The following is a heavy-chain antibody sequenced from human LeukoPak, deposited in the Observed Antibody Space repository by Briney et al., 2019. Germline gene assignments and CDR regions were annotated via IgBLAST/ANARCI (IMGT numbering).Heavy chain of an antibody. D-gene: IGHD5-18*01. CDR3: AKAKGYSNGFFDY. J-gene: IGHJ4*02. CDR1: GFTFSSYW. CDR2: IKQDGSEK. Sequence: PGGSLRLSCAASGFTFSSYWMSWVRQAPGKGLEWVANIKQDGSEKYYVDSVKGRFTISRDNAKNSLYLQMNSLRAEDTAVYYCAKAKGYSNGFFDYWGQGTLVTVSS. V-gene: IGHV3-7*01.